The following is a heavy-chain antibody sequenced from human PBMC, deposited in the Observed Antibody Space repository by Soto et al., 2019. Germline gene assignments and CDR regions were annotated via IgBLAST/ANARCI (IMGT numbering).Heavy chain of an antibody. CDR1: GFTVSSNY. CDR3: ARDSSIAARPGDGYFDY. V-gene: IGHV3-66*01. J-gene: IGHJ4*02. Sequence: GGSLRLSCAAAGFTVSSNYMSWVRQTTGKGLEWVSVIYSGGSTYYADSVKGRFTISRDNSKNTLYLQMNSLRAEDTAVYYCARDSSIAARPGDGYFDYWGQGTLVTVSS. CDR2: IYSGGST. D-gene: IGHD6-6*01.